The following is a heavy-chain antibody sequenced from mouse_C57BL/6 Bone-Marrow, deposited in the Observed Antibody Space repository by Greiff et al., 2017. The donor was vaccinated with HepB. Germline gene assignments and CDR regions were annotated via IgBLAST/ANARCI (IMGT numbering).Heavy chain of an antibody. Sequence: EVQLQQSGTVLARPGASVKMSCKTSGYTFTSYWMHWVKQRPGQGLEWIGAIYPGNSDTSYNQKFKGKAKLTAVTSASTAYMELRSLTNEDSAVYYCTRGDYGSSYEGFAYWGQGTLVTVSA. V-gene: IGHV1-5*01. D-gene: IGHD1-1*01. J-gene: IGHJ3*01. CDR3: TRGDYGSSYEGFAY. CDR1: GYTFTSYW. CDR2: IYPGNSDT.